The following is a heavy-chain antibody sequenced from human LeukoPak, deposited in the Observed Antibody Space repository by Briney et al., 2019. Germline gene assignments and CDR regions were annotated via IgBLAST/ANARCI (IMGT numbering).Heavy chain of an antibody. D-gene: IGHD2-2*01. Sequence: GGSLRLSCAVSGFTVSGNYMSWVRQAPGKGLEWVSLIYSGGTTYCADSVKGRFTISRDNSKNTLYLQMNSLRAEDTAVYYCARDPQYQPLLVFDYWGQGTLVTVSS. CDR3: ARDPQYQPLLVFDY. CDR1: GFTVSGNY. V-gene: IGHV3-53*05. CDR2: IYSGGTT. J-gene: IGHJ4*02.